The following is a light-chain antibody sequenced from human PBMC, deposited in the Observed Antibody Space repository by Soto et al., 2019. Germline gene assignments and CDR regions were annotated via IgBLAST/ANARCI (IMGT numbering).Light chain of an antibody. CDR2: AAS. V-gene: IGKV1-39*01. J-gene: IGKJ4*01. CDR1: QSISSY. CDR3: QQSYSTPLT. Sequence: DIQMTQSPSSLSASVEDRVTITCRASQSISSYLNWYQQKPGKAPKVLIYAASSLQSGVPSRFSGSGSGTDFTLTISSLQPEDFATYYCQQSYSTPLTFGGGTKVEIK.